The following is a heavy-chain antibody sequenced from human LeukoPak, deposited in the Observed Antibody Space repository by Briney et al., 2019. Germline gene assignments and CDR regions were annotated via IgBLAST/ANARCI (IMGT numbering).Heavy chain of an antibody. CDR1: GFTFSSYL. CDR2: IKHDGSDK. J-gene: IGHJ4*02. V-gene: IGHV3-7*01. Sequence: GGSLRLSCAASGFTFSSYLMNWVRQAPGKGLEWVAYIKHDGSDKKYVDSVKGRFTISRDNAENSLLLQMNSLGVEDTAVYYCKSGGAAPGSFDYWGQGALVTVSS. D-gene: IGHD1-26*01. CDR3: KSGGAAPGSFDY.